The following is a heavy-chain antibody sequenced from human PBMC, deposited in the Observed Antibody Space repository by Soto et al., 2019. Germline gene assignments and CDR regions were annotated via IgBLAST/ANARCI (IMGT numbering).Heavy chain of an antibody. J-gene: IGHJ4*02. CDR3: AKDRGYYDSSGSTFDY. CDR2: IYSDGST. V-gene: IGHV3-53*01. Sequence: TVSSNYMSWIRQAPGKGLEWVSVIYSDGSTYYADSVKGRFTISRDNSKNTLYLQMNSLRAEDTAVYYCAKDRGYYDSSGSTFDYWGQGTLVTVSS. D-gene: IGHD3-22*01. CDR1: TVSSNY.